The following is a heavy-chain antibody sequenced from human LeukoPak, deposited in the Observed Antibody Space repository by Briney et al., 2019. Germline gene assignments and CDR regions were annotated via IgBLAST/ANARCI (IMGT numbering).Heavy chain of an antibody. CDR2: ISGSGGST. J-gene: IGHJ5*02. CDR1: GFTFSSYA. CDR3: APWGPMGSPPLART. Sequence: GGSLRLSCAASGFTFSSYAMSWVRQAPGKGLEWVSAISGSGGSTYYADSVKGRFTTSRDNSKNTLYLQMNSLRAEDTAVYYCAPWGPMGSPPLARTWGQGTLVTVSS. D-gene: IGHD3-10*01. V-gene: IGHV3-23*01.